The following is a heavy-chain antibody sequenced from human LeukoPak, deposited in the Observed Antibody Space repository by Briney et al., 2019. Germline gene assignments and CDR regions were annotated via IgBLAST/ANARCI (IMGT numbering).Heavy chain of an antibody. D-gene: IGHD3-3*01. CDR1: GGSISSGDYY. J-gene: IGHJ5*02. Sequence: SETLSLTCTVSGGSISSGDYYWSWIRQPPGKGLEWIGYIYYSGSTYYNPSLKSRVTISVDTSKNQFSLKLSSVTAADTAVYYCASLYDFWSGYSNWFDPWGRGTLVTVSS. V-gene: IGHV4-30-4*01. CDR2: IYYSGST. CDR3: ASLYDFWSGYSNWFDP.